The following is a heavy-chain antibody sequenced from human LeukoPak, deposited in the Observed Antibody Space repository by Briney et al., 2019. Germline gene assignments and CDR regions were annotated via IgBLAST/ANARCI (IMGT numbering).Heavy chain of an antibody. D-gene: IGHD6-13*01. Sequence: SETLSLTCTVSGGSISSYYGSWIRQPAGKGLEWIGRIYSTGSTNYNPSLKSRVTMSVDTSKNQFSLRLRSVTAADTAVYYCARQIASAGTAGFDFWGQGDLGTVSS. CDR3: ARQIASAGTAGFDF. CDR1: GGSISSYY. J-gene: IGHJ4*02. V-gene: IGHV4-4*07. CDR2: IYSTGST.